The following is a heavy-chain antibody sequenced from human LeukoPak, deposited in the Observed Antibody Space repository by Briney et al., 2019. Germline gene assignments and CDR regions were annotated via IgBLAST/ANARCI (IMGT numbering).Heavy chain of an antibody. CDR1: GGTFSSYA. J-gene: IGHJ4*02. CDR2: IIPIFGTA. Sequence: ASVKVSCKASGGTFSSYAISWVRQAPGQGLEWMGRIIPIFGTANYAQKFQGRVTITTDESTGTAYMELSSLRSEDTAVYYCANGAAAGTGFDYWGQGTLVTVSS. CDR3: ANGAAAGTGFDY. V-gene: IGHV1-69*05. D-gene: IGHD6-13*01.